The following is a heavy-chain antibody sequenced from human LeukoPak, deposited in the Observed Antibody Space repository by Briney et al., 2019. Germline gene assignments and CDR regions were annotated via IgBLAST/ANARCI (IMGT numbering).Heavy chain of an antibody. CDR1: GFKFSDYS. V-gene: IGHV3-23*01. Sequence: GGSLRLSCAASGFKFSDYSMSWVRQAPGKGLEWVAGIGGSGGGTYYGDSVKGRFTVSRDNSKNTLFLHMNNLSAEDTAVYYCAKRFSSIFGVVTHDAFDIWGQGTMVTVSS. J-gene: IGHJ3*02. CDR2: IGGSGGGT. D-gene: IGHD3-3*01. CDR3: AKRFSSIFGVVTHDAFDI.